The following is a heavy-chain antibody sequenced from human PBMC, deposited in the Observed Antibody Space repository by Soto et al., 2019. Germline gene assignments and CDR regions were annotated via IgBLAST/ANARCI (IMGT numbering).Heavy chain of an antibody. J-gene: IGHJ4*02. CDR2: IYYSGST. CDR3: AREGYYDSSGLDY. CDR1: GGSISSGDYY. Sequence: LSLTCTVSGGSISSGDYYWSWIRQPPGKGLEWIGYIYYSGSTYYNPSLKSRVTISVDTSKNQFSLKLSSVTAADTAVYYCAREGYYDSSGLDYWGQGTLVTVSS. V-gene: IGHV4-30-4*01. D-gene: IGHD3-22*01.